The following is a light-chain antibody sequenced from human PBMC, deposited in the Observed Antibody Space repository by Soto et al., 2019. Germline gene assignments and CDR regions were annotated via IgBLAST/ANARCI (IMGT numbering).Light chain of an antibody. J-gene: IGKJ4*01. CDR1: QSLLHSDGYNY. CDR3: MQALQPPLT. CDR2: LGS. V-gene: IGKV2-28*01. Sequence: DIVMTQYPLSLPVTPGEPASISCRSSQSLLHSDGYNYLDWFVQSPVQSPQLLIYLGSSRASGVPDRCSGSGSGTDFTLKISRVEAEDVGVYYSMQALQPPLTFVGGTKMDIK.